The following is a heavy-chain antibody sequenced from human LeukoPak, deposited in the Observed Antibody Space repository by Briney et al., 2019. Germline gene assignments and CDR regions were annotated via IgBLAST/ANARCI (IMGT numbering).Heavy chain of an antibody. J-gene: IGHJ3*02. CDR3: ARDRSSGWHHDAFDI. Sequence: ASVKVSCKASGGTFSSYAISWVRQAPGQGLEWMGGIIPIFGTANYAQKFQGRVTITADKSTSTAYMELSSLRSEDTAVYYCARDRSSGWHHDAFDIWGQGTMVTVSS. D-gene: IGHD6-19*01. CDR2: IIPIFGTA. V-gene: IGHV1-69*06. CDR1: GGTFSSYA.